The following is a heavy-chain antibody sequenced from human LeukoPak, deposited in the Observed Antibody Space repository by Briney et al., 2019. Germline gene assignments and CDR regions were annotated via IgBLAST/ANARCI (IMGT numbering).Heavy chain of an antibody. V-gene: IGHV3-9*01. CDR2: ISWNSGSI. CDR3: AKDDGGSFDY. J-gene: IGHJ4*02. CDR1: GFTFDDYA. Sequence: GRSLRLCCAASGFTFDDYAMHWVRQAAGKGLEWVSGISWNSGSIGYADSVKGRFTISRDNAKNSLYLQMNSLRAEDTALYYCAKDDGGSFDYWGQGTLVTVSS.